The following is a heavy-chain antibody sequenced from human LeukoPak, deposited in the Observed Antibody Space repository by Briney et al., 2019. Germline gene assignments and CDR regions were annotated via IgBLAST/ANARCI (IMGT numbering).Heavy chain of an antibody. D-gene: IGHD3-3*01. CDR1: GGSISSYY. Sequence: SETLSLTCTVSGGSISSYYWSWIRQPPGKGLEWIGYIYYSGSTNYNPSLKSRVTISVDTSKNQFSLKLSSVTAADTAVYYCARGGAIFGVVITAPQYYYYYMDVWGKGTTVTVSS. J-gene: IGHJ6*03. V-gene: IGHV4-59*12. CDR2: IYYSGST. CDR3: ARGGAIFGVVITAPQYYYYYMDV.